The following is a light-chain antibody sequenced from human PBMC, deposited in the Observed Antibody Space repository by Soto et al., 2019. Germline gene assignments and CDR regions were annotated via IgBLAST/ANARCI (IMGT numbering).Light chain of an antibody. V-gene: IGLV1-40*01. Sequence: QSVLTQPPSVSGAPGQTVTISCTGSSSNIGADFDVHWYQHHPGTAPKLLISRNDNRPSGVPDRFSGSKSGTSASLAITGLQVEDEGDYYCQSRDSSLSSSWVFGGGTKLTVL. CDR3: QSRDSSLSSSWV. CDR2: RND. J-gene: IGLJ3*02. CDR1: SSNIGADFD.